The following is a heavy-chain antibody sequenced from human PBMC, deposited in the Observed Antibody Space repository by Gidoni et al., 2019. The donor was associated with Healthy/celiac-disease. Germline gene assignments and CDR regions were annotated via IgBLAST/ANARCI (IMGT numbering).Heavy chain of an antibody. CDR2: IIPIFGTA. J-gene: IGHJ5*02. D-gene: IGHD3-10*01. CDR1: GGTFSSYA. CDR3: ARDLRSGTMVRGVIVWFDP. Sequence: QVQLVQSGAEVKKPGSSVKVSCKASGGTFSSYAISWVRQAPGQGLEWMGGIIPIFGTANYAQKFQGRVTITADESTSTAYMELSSLRSEDTAVYYCARDLRSGTMVRGVIVWFDPWGQGTLVTVSS. V-gene: IGHV1-69*01.